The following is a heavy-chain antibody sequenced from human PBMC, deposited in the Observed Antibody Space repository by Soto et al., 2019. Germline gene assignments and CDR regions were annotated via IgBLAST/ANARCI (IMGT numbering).Heavy chain of an antibody. J-gene: IGHJ3*02. CDR1: GYTFTSYY. CDR3: ARDIRIAAAGDDAFDI. CDR2: INPSGGST. V-gene: IGHV1-46*01. Sequence: ASVKVSCKASGYTFTSYYMHWLRQAPGQGLEWMGIINPSGGSTSYAQKFQGRVTMTRDTSTSTVYMELSSLRSEDTAVYYCARDIRIAAAGDDAFDIWGQGTMVTVSS. D-gene: IGHD6-13*01.